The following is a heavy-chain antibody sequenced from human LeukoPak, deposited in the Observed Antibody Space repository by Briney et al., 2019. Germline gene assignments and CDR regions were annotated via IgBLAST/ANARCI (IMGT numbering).Heavy chain of an antibody. V-gene: IGHV3-23*01. CDR1: GFTFSSYA. J-gene: IGHJ4*02. Sequence: SGGSLRLSCAASGFTFSSYAMSWVRQAPGKGLEWVSAISGSGGSTYYADSVKGRFTISRDNSKNTLYLQMNSLRAEDTAVYYCAKAIGFLYGDYIDYWGQGTLVTVSS. D-gene: IGHD4-17*01. CDR3: AKAIGFLYGDYIDY. CDR2: ISGSGGST.